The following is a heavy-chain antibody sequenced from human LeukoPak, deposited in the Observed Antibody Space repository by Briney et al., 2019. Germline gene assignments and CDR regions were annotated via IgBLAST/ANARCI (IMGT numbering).Heavy chain of an antibody. J-gene: IGHJ4*02. V-gene: IGHV4-59*08. CDR2: ISYGGST. D-gene: IGHD3-16*01. CDR3: ARFGSDSYGYKYYFDY. Sequence: PSETLSLTCTVSGGSISSYYWSWIRQPPGKGLEWIGYISYGGSTNYDSSLKSRLTMSVDTSKNQFSLKLRSVTAADTAVYYCARFGSDSYGYKYYFDYWGQGARVTVSS. CDR1: GGSISSYY.